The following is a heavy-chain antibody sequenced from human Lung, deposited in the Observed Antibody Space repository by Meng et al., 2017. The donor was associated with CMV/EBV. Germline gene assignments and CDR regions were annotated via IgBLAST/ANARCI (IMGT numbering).Heavy chain of an antibody. Sequence: AKLRASGPALVEPSETLPLHCAVSGDSITNHTGLAWVGQPQGKRLEWIGEIPHRGSRAYNPSLKSRVSMSIDKSKNQFSLTLTSVTAADTAVYHCLRRSGGSVWGQGTLVTVSS. CDR1: GDSITNHTG. J-gene: IGHJ1*01. CDR2: IPHRGSR. V-gene: IGHV4-55*02. CDR3: LRRSGGSV. D-gene: IGHD3-10*01.